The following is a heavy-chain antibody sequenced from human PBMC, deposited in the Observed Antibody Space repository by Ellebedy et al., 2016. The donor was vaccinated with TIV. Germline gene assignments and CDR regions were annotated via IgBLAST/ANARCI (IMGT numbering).Heavy chain of an antibody. J-gene: IGHJ3*01. CDR3: ARDGTLSGSYSRHDGFDV. CDR2: IYSGGGT. V-gene: IGHV3-53*04. CDR1: GFSVSNEY. D-gene: IGHD3-10*01. Sequence: GGSLRLSXAASGFSVSNEYMSWVRQAPGKGLEWVSVIYSGGGTDYADSVEGRFTVSRHHSKNTMYLQMNSLRPEDTALYYCARDGTLSGSYSRHDGFDVWGQGTMVAVSS.